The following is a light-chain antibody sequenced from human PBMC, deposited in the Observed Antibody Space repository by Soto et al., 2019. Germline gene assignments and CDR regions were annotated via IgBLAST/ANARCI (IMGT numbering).Light chain of an antibody. CDR1: QSVSSY. V-gene: IGKV3-11*01. CDR3: QQRSNWPSYT. J-gene: IGKJ2*01. CDR2: DAS. Sequence: EIVLTQSPATLSLSPGERATLSCRASQSVSSYLAWYQQKPGQAPRLLIYDASNRATGIPARFSGSGSGTDLTLTISRLAPEDFAVYYCQQRSNWPSYTFGQGTKLEIK.